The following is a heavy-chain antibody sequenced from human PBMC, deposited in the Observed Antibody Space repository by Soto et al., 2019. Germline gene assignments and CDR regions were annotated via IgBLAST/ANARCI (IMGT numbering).Heavy chain of an antibody. CDR2: ISSSSSYI. D-gene: IGHD3-22*01. Sequence: LRLSCAASGFTFSSYSMNWVRQAPGKGLEWVSSISSSSSYIDYADSVRGRFTISRDNAKNSLYLQMNSLRAEDTAVYYCARPPVPDYYDSRGSFDYWGQGTLVTVSS. V-gene: IGHV3-21*01. CDR1: GFTFSSYS. CDR3: ARPPVPDYYDSRGSFDY. J-gene: IGHJ4*02.